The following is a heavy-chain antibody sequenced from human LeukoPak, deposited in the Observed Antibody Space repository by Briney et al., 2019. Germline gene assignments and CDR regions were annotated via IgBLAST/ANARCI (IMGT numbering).Heavy chain of an antibody. CDR2: MNPNSGNT. CDR3: ATGRRGNPRAYYYVDV. D-gene: IGHD3-10*01. J-gene: IGHJ6*03. CDR1: GYTFTSYD. Sequence: EASVKVSCKASGYTFTSYDINWVRQTTGQGLEWMGWMNPNSGNTGYAQKFQGRVTMTRNTSISTAYMELSSLRSEDTAVYYCATGRRGNPRAYYYVDVWGKGTTVTVYS. V-gene: IGHV1-8*01.